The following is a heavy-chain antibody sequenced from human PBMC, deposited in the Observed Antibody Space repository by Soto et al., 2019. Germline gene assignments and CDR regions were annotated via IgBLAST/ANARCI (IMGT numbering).Heavy chain of an antibody. CDR2: IMPFFGSG. CDR3: ARERVGYYSHFVY. D-gene: IGHD3-22*01. V-gene: IGHV1-69*01. J-gene: IGHJ4*02. CDR1: RGTFTNYA. Sequence: QVYLVQSGAEVKKPGSSVKVSCKALRGTFTNYAFSWVRQAPGQGLEWMGVIMPFFGSGNYAQKFQGRINNTADEYTSCLYLDMTSLRSEDTAVYYCARERVGYYSHFVYWGQRNLVTVCS.